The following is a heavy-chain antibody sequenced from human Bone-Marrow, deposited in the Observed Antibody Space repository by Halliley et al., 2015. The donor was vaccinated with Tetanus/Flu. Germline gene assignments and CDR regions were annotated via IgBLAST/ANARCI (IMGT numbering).Heavy chain of an antibody. V-gene: IGHV4-59*01. CDR2: IFYSGIP. Sequence: IGYIFYSGIPDYSPSLKSRVSLSVDTSKNQVSLKLNSVTPADTAVYYCAREAMGESSNWFDLWGQGILVTVSS. J-gene: IGHJ5*02. CDR3: AREAMGESSNWFDL.